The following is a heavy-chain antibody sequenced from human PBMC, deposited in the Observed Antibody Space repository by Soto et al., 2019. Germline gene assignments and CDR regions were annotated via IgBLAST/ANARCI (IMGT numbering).Heavy chain of an antibody. D-gene: IGHD5-12*01. CDR3: ARDPRDGYNYGDGIDV. V-gene: IGHV3-21*01. CDR2: ISSSSSYI. Sequence: GGSLRLSCAASGFTFSSYSMNWVRQAPGKGLEWVSSISSSSSYIYYADSVKGRFTISRDNAKNSLYLQMNSLRAEDTAVYYCARDPRDGYNYGDGIDVWGQGTTVTVSS. J-gene: IGHJ6*02. CDR1: GFTFSSYS.